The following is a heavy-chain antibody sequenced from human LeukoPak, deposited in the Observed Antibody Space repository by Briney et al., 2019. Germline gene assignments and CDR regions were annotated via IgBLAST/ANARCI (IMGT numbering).Heavy chain of an antibody. V-gene: IGHV3-23*01. CDR3: ARAPLGMGFDS. D-gene: IGHD3-3*01. J-gene: IGHJ5*01. CDR1: GFTFSTYA. Sequence: PGGSLRLSCAASGFTFSTYAMTWVRQAPGKGLAWVSSITSSGGGTYYADSVRGRFTISRDNSKNTLYLQMKSLRVEDTAIYYCARAPLGMGFDSWGQGTLVTVSS. CDR2: ITSSGGGT.